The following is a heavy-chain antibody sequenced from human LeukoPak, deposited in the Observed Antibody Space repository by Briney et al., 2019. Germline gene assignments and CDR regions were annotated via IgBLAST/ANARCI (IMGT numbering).Heavy chain of an antibody. CDR3: AGDRGGSYFLIDY. CDR2: LNSDGSST. V-gene: IGHV3-74*01. CDR1: GFTFSSYS. D-gene: IGHD3-10*01. J-gene: IGHJ4*02. Sequence: PGGSLRLSCAASGFTFSSYSMNWVRQTPGKGLVWVSRLNSDGSSTTYADSVKGRFTISRDNAKNTLYLQMNSLRAEDTAVYYCAGDRGGSYFLIDYWGQGTLVTVSS.